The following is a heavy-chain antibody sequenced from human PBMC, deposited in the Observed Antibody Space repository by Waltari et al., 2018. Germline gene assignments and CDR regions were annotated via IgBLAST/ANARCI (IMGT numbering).Heavy chain of an antibody. V-gene: IGHV3-53*01. CDR3: ARDVAAPRFWYFDL. Sequence: EVQLVESGGGLIKPGGSLRLSCAASGLTVSSNYMSWVRQAPGKGLEWVSVIYSGGSTYYADSVKGRFTIARDKSKNTLDLQMNSLRAEDTAVYYCARDVAAPRFWYFDLWVRGTLVTVSS. CDR1: GLTVSSNY. CDR2: IYSGGST. D-gene: IGHD6-19*01. J-gene: IGHJ2*01.